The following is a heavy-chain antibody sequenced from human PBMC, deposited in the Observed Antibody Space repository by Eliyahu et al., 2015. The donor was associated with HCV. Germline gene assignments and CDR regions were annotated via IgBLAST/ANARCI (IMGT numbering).Heavy chain of an antibody. D-gene: IGHD3-10*01. J-gene: IGHJ6*03. CDR3: TTGAPGGFDYYLDV. CDR1: GFTFSKAW. V-gene: IGHV3-15*01. CDR2: IKSKNCGGRK. Sequence: EVQLVESGGGLVKPGGSLRLSCAASGFTFSKAWMSWVRQAPGKGLEWIGRIKSKNCGGRKDYAAPVKGRFTISRDDSKSTLYLQMNSLKTEDTAVYYCTTGAPGGFDYYLDVWGQGTTVTVSS.